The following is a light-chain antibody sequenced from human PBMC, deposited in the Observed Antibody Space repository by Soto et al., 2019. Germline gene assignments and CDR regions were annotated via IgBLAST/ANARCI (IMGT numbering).Light chain of an antibody. CDR1: ESVSKW. Sequence: DIQMTQSPSFLSAAVGDKGTITFRATESVSKWLAWYQEKPGNPPRPLIYDASTLESGVTSRFSGSGSGTEFTLTISSLQADDFAIYYCQQYNSYSWTVGQGTKVEIK. J-gene: IGKJ1*01. CDR3: QQYNSYSWT. V-gene: IGKV1-5*01. CDR2: DAS.